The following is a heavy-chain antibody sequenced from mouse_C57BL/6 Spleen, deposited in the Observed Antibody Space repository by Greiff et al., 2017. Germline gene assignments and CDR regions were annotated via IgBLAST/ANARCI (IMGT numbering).Heavy chain of an antibody. CDR1: GYTFTDYN. CDR3: AKGSYYSNLGYYAMDY. J-gene: IGHJ4*01. Sequence: EVKLQQSGPELVKPGASVKMSCKASGYTFTDYNMHWVKQSHGKSLEWIGYINPNNGGTSYNQKFKGKATLTVNKSSSTAYMELRSLTSEDSAVYYCAKGSYYSNLGYYAMDYWGQGTSVTVSS. V-gene: IGHV1-22*01. CDR2: INPNNGGT. D-gene: IGHD2-5*01.